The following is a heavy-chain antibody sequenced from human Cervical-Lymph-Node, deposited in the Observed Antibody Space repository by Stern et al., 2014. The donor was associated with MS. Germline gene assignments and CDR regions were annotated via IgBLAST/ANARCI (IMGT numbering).Heavy chain of an antibody. CDR3: ARSPSIAPRFYFDQ. J-gene: IGHJ4*02. CDR2: INPSGGNT. Sequence: QVQLVQSGAEVKKPGASVKVSCKTSRLIFTTSYIHWVRQAPGQGLEWMGVINPSGGNTTYTQRFQDRISMTRDMATTSVSMELTSLRSEDTAVFYCARSPSIAPRFYFDQWGQGTLVTVSS. V-gene: IGHV1-46*01. D-gene: IGHD2-21*01. CDR1: RLIFTTSY.